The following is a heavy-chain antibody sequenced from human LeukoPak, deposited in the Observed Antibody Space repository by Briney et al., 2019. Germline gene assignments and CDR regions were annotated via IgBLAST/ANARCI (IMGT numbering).Heavy chain of an antibody. CDR1: GFTFSDYY. D-gene: IGHD2-2*01. CDR2: VSSSGSTI. Sequence: GGSLRLSCAASGFTFSDYYMSWIRQAPGKGLEWVSYVSSSGSTIYYADSVKGRFTISRNNAKNSLYLQMNSLRAEDTAVYYCARVDFDIVVVPAATSDFDYWGQGTLVTVSS. CDR3: ARVDFDIVVVPAATSDFDY. V-gene: IGHV3-11*04. J-gene: IGHJ4*02.